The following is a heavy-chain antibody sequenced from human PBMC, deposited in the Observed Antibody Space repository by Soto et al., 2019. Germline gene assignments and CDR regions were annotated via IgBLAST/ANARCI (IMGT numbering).Heavy chain of an antibody. CDR1: GFTFSGSA. J-gene: IGHJ5*02. CDR2: IRSKANSYAT. CDR3: TRLDTSSWPITGFDP. Sequence: GGSLRLSCAASGFTFSGSAMHWVRQASGKGLEWVGRIRSKANSYATTYAASVKGRFTISRDDSKNTAYLQMNSLKTEDTAVYYCTRLDTSSWPITGFDPWGQGTLVTVSS. D-gene: IGHD6-13*01. V-gene: IGHV3-73*01.